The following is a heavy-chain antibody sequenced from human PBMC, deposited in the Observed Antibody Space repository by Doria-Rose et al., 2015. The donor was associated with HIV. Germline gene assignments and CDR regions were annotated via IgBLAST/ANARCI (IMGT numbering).Heavy chain of an antibody. CDR1: GGSISSSNW. J-gene: IGHJ4*02. CDR2: IYHSGNT. Sequence: LNCAVSGGSISSSNWWSWVRQPPGKGLEWIGQIYHSGNTNYSPSLKSRVTISADKPKNQFSLKLTSVTAADTAVYYCARDLGIQLWLGYWGQGTLVTVSS. D-gene: IGHD5-18*01. V-gene: IGHV4-4*02. CDR3: ARDLGIQLWLGY.